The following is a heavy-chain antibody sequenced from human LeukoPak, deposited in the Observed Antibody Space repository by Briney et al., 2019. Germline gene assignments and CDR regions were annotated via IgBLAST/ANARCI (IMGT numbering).Heavy chain of an antibody. CDR1: GFTFSGHS. CDR3: AKAMYYYDSSGYYSGDAFDI. V-gene: IGHV3-21*04. D-gene: IGHD3-22*01. J-gene: IGHJ3*02. CDR2: ISNEGDRV. Sequence: GGSLRLSCASSGFTFSGHSMNWVRQAPGKGLEWLSAISNEGDRVYYADSVKGRFTISRDSSKNTLYLQMNSLRAEDTAVYYCAKAMYYYDSSGYYSGDAFDIWGQGTMVTVSS.